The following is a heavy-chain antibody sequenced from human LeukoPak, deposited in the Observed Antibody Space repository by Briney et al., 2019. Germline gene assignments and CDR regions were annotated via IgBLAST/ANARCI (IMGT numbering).Heavy chain of an antibody. J-gene: IGHJ4*02. Sequence: GGSLRLSCAASGFTFSSYGMHWVRQAPGKGLEWVALIRYDGNDKVYADSVKGRFAISRDNSKNTLYLQMNSLRPEDTAVYYCAKLVYDTVDYWGQGTQVTVSS. CDR2: IRYDGNDK. CDR1: GFTFSSYG. V-gene: IGHV3-30*02. D-gene: IGHD2-8*01. CDR3: AKLVYDTVDY.